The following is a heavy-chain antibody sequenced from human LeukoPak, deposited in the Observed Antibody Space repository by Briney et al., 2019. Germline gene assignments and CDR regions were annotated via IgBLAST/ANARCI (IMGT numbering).Heavy chain of an antibody. CDR3: AREGPYDILTGSNWFDP. CDR2: INTNTGNP. D-gene: IGHD3-9*01. V-gene: IGHV7-4-1*01. J-gene: IGHJ5*02. CDR1: GYTFTSYA. Sequence: ASVKVSCKASGYTFTSYAMNWVRQAPGQGLEWMGWINTNTGNPTYAQGFTGRFVFSLDTSVSTAYLQICSLKAEDTAAYYCAREGPYDILTGSNWFDPWGQGTLVTVSS.